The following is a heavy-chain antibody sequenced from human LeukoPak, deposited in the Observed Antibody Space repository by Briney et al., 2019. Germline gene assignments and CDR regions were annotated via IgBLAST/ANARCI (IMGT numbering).Heavy chain of an antibody. CDR1: GGSISSSSYS. J-gene: IGHJ3*02. D-gene: IGHD3-22*01. V-gene: IGHV4-39*01. CDR3: ARHADSSGYLDAFDI. Sequence: SETLSLTCTVSGGSISSSSYSWVCIRQPPGKGLEWIGSIYYSGSTNYNPSLESRVTISVDTSKNQFSLKLSSVTAADTAVYYCARHADSSGYLDAFDIWGQGTLVTVSS. CDR2: IYYSGST.